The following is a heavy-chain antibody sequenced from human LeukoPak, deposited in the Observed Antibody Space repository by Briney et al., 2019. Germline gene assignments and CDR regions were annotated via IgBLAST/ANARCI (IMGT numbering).Heavy chain of an antibody. Sequence: PSQTLSLTCTVSGGSISSGTYYWSWIRQHPGKGLEWIGYIYYSGSTYYNPSLKSRVTMSVDTSKNQFSLKLSSVTAADTAVYYCMGGVVVVAATQGPHDAFDIWGQGTMVTVSS. CDR1: GGSISSGTYY. J-gene: IGHJ3*02. V-gene: IGHV4-31*06. CDR2: IYYSGST. D-gene: IGHD2-15*01. CDR3: MGGVVVVAATQGPHDAFDI.